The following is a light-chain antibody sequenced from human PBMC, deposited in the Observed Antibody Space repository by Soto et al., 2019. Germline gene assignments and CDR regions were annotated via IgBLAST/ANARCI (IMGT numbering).Light chain of an antibody. J-gene: IGKJ4*01. CDR3: QQYYDWPLT. CDR2: GAS. Sequence: EIVMTQSPATLSVSPGERATLSCRASQIVADSLVWYQQKPGQPPRPLIKGASTRATGIPATFSGSGSGTEFTLTISSLQSEDFAVYYCQQYYDWPLTFGGGTKVEIK. CDR1: QIVADS. V-gene: IGKV3-15*01.